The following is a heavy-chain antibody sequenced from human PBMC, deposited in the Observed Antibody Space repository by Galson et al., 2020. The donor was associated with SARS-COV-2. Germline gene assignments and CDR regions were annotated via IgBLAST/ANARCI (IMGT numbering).Heavy chain of an antibody. CDR3: AKDPGGSGYYYVGMDV. CDR2: ISWDSGTI. D-gene: IGHD3-10*01. J-gene: IGHJ6*02. Sequence: GGSLRLSCAASGFTFDGYAMHWVRQAPGKGLEWVPGISWDSGTIGYADSVKGRFTISRDNAKNSLYLQMNSLRVEDAALYYGAKDPGGSGYYYVGMDVCGRGTTVTVSS. CDR1: GFTFDGYA. V-gene: IGHV3-9*01.